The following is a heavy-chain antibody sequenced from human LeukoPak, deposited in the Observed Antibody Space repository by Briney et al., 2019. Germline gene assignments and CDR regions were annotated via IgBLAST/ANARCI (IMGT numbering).Heavy chain of an antibody. CDR2: IKQDGSKK. Sequence: GGSLRLSCAASGFTFSDYGMYWVRQAPGKGLEWVANIKQDGSKKSYVDSVKGRFTISRDNAKNSLYLQMNSLRAEDTAIYYCTRVGYIDEGIDYWGQGTLVTVSS. J-gene: IGHJ4*02. CDR1: GFTFSDYG. CDR3: TRVGYIDEGIDY. V-gene: IGHV3-7*04. D-gene: IGHD5-24*01.